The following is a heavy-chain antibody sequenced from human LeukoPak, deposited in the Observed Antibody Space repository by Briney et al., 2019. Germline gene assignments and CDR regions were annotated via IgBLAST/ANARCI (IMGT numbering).Heavy chain of an antibody. CDR3: ASLGYCSGGSCYARRDY. D-gene: IGHD2-15*01. J-gene: IGHJ4*02. Sequence: GGSLRLSCAASGFTFDDYAMHWVRQAPGKGLEWVSGISWNSGSIGYADSVKGRFTISRDNAKNSLYLQMNSLRAEDTAVYYCASLGYCSGGSCYARRDYWGQGTLVTVSS. V-gene: IGHV3-9*01. CDR1: GFTFDDYA. CDR2: ISWNSGSI.